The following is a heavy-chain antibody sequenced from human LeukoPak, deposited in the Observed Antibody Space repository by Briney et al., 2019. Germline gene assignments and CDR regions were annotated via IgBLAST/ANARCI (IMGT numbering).Heavy chain of an antibody. J-gene: IGHJ6*02. CDR1: GGSISSGSYY. CDR2: IYTSGST. Sequence: SQTLSLTCTVSGGSISSGSYYWSWLRQPAGKGLEWIGRIYTSGSTNYNPSLKSRVTISVDTSKNQCSLKLSSVTAADTAVYYCARNYYDSSVDYYGMDVWGQGTTVTVTS. D-gene: IGHD3-22*01. CDR3: ARNYYDSSVDYYGMDV. V-gene: IGHV4-61*02.